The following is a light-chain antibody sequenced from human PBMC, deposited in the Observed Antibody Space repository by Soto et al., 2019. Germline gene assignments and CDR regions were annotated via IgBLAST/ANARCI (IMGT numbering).Light chain of an antibody. J-gene: IGLJ1*01. Sequence: QSVLTQPASVSGSPGQSITISCTGTSSYVGGYNYFSWYQQHPGKAPKLMIYEVTNRPSGVSNRFSGSKSGNTASLTISGLQAADEADYYCSLYTSENTYVFGTGTKVTV. CDR2: EVT. CDR3: SLYTSENTYV. CDR1: SSYVGGYNY. V-gene: IGLV2-14*01.